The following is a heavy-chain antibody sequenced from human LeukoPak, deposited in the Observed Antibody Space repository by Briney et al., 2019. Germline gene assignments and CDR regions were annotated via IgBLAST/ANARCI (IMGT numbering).Heavy chain of an antibody. V-gene: IGHV3-7*01. J-gene: IGHJ5*02. D-gene: IGHD3-9*01. Sequence: QPGGSLRLSCAASGFTFSTYWMTWVRQAPGKGLEWVANIKEDGSEMSYVDSVKGRFTISRDNAKNSLSLEMSSLRAEDTAVYYCARQRYSDHWGQGTLVTVSS. CDR2: IKEDGSEM. CDR3: ARQRYSDH. CDR1: GFTFSTYW.